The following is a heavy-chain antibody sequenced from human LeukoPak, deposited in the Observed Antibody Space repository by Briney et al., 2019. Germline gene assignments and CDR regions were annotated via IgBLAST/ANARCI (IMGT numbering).Heavy chain of an antibody. CDR3: AKEPYYDSSGYYYVGYYFDY. J-gene: IGHJ4*02. V-gene: IGHV3-48*01. Sequence: SGGSLRLSCAASGFTFSSYSMNWVRQAPGKGLEWVSYISSSSSSTIYYADSVKGRFTISRDNTKNSLYLQMNSLRAEDTAVYYCAKEPYYDSSGYYYVGYYFDYWGQGTLVTVSS. CDR2: ISSSSSSTI. CDR1: GFTFSSYS. D-gene: IGHD3-22*01.